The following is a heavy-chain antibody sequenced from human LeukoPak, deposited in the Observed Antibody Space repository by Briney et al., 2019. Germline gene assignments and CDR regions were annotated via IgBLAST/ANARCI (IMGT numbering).Heavy chain of an antibody. V-gene: IGHV1-69*05. CDR3: VREGLSGTFAF. CDR2: IIPTFATA. J-gene: IGHJ4*02. D-gene: IGHD1-26*01. Sequence: SVKVSCKASGGTFSSYAISWVRQAPGQGLEWMGGIIPTFATANYAQKFQGRVTITTDESTNTAFMELSSLRSEDTAIYYCVREGLSGTFAFWGQGTLVTVSS. CDR1: GGTFSSYA.